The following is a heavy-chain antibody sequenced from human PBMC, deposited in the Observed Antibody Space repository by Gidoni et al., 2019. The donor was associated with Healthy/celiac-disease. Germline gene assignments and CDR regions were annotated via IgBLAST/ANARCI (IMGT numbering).Heavy chain of an antibody. CDR2: ISYEGSNK. Sequence: QVQLVESGGGVVQPGRSLRLSCAASGFTFSSYARHWVLQAPGKVLEWLAVISYEGSNKYYADSVKGRFTISRYNSKNTLYLQMNSLRAEDTAVYYCARDLPTAMATSFFYYWGQGTLVTVSS. CDR3: ARDLPTAMATSFFYY. J-gene: IGHJ4*02. V-gene: IGHV3-30*04. D-gene: IGHD5-18*01. CDR1: GFTFSSYA.